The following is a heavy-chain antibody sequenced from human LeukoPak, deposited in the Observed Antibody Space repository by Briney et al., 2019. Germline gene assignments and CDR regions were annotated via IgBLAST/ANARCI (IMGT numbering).Heavy chain of an antibody. D-gene: IGHD4-17*01. CDR3: ARHYFSTLTTLLRGVKKQKSRFDP. Sequence: SETLSLTCTVSGGSISSSSYYWGWIRQPPGKGLEWIGSIYYSGSTNYSPSLKSRVTISVDTSKKQFSLKLSSVTAADTAVYYCARHYFSTLTTLLRGVKKQKSRFDPWGQGTLVTVSS. CDR1: GGSISSSSYY. CDR2: IYYSGST. J-gene: IGHJ5*02. V-gene: IGHV4-39*01.